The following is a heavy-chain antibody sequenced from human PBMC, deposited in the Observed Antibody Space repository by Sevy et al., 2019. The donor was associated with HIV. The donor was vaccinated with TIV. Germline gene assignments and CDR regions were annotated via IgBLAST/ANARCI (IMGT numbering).Heavy chain of an antibody. D-gene: IGHD3-10*01. CDR3: ARVWVYGWFDP. J-gene: IGHJ5*02. Sequence: GGSLRLSCAASGFDFSIYSMSWVRQAPGKGLEWVSTLSFGCGKINYADSVKGRCTISRDNSKNTLYLQMNSLRAEDTAVYYCARVWVYGWFDPWGQGTLVTVSS. CDR2: LSFGCGKI. CDR1: GFDFSIYS. V-gene: IGHV3-23*01.